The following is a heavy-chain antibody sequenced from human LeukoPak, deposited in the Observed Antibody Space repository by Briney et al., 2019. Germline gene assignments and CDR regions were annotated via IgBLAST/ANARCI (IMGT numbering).Heavy chain of an antibody. D-gene: IGHD3-3*01. J-gene: IGHJ4*02. CDR2: ISSSGSTI. Sequence: GGSLRLSCAASGFTFSSYEMNWVRQAPGKGLEWVSYISSSGSTIYYADSVKGRFTISRDNAKNSPYLQMNSLRAEDTAVYYCARDNYYDFWSGPTGRGQGTLVTVSS. CDR3: ARDNYYDFWSGPTG. CDR1: GFTFSSYE. V-gene: IGHV3-48*03.